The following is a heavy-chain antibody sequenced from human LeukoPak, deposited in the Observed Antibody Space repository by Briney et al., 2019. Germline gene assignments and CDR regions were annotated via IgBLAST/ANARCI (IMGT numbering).Heavy chain of an antibody. CDR3: ARDQSSSWSFYFDY. Sequence: QTGGSLRLSCAASGFTFSSYSMNWVRQAPGKGLEWVANIKQDGSEKYYVDSVKGRFTISRDNAKNSLYLQMNNLRAEDTAVYSCARDQSSSWSFYFDYWGQGTLVTVSS. CDR2: IKQDGSEK. D-gene: IGHD6-13*01. CDR1: GFTFSSYS. V-gene: IGHV3-7*01. J-gene: IGHJ4*02.